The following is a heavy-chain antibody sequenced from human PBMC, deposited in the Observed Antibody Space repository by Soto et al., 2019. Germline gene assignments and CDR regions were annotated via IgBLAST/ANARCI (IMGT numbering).Heavy chain of an antibody. J-gene: IGHJ4*02. V-gene: IGHV3-48*01. CDR2: ISSSSSTI. CDR3: AKDGNVYTSGWYAPSLDY. CDR1: GFTFSSYS. D-gene: IGHD6-19*01. Sequence: GGSLRLSCAASGFTFSSYSMNWVRQAPGKGLEWVSYISSSSSTIYYADYVKGRFTISRDNSQNTLDLQMNSLRADDTAVYYCAKDGNVYTSGWYAPSLDYWGQGTLVTVSS.